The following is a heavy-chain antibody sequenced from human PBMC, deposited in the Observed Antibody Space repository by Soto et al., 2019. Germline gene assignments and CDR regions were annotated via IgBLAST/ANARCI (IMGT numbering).Heavy chain of an antibody. CDR2: IYYSGKT. J-gene: IGHJ4*02. V-gene: IGHV4-38-2*01. CDR1: GFTLSDHY. Sequence: GSLRLSCAGSGFTLSDHYIDWVRQAPGKGLEWVGSIYYSGKTHYNPSLKSRTTISVDRSRNQFSLQVSSVTAADTAVYYCAKNLPRTGRFDYWGQGTVVTVSS. CDR3: AKNLPRTGRFDY.